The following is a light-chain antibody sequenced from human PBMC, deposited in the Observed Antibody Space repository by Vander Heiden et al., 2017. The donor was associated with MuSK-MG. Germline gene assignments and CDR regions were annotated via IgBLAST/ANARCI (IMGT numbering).Light chain of an antibody. CDR1: SLRSNY. CDR3: NSRNSSGNHLGE. CDR2: GKN. J-gene: IGLJ2*01. V-gene: IGLV3-19*01. Sequence: SSELTQDPAVSVALGQTVRITCQGASLRSNYATWYQQKPGQAPVVVMYGKNNRPSGIPDRFSGSSSGNTASLTITGAQAEDEADYHCNSRNSSGNHLGEFGGGTKLTVL.